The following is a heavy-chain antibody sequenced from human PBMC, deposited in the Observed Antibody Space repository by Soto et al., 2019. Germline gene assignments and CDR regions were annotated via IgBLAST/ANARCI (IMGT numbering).Heavy chain of an antibody. Sequence: GGSLRLSCAASGFTFSSYSMNWVRQAPGKGLEWVSSISSSSSYIYYADSVKGRFTISRDNAKNSLYLQMNSLGAEDTAVYYCARDAWNDYYYYGMDVWGQGTTVTVSS. J-gene: IGHJ6*02. CDR2: ISSSSSYI. CDR1: GFTFSSYS. V-gene: IGHV3-21*01. D-gene: IGHD1-1*01. CDR3: ARDAWNDYYYYGMDV.